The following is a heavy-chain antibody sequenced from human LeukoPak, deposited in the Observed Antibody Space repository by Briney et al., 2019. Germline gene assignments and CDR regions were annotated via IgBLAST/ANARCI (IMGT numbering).Heavy chain of an antibody. CDR1: GYTFTSYA. Sequence: ASVKVSCKASGYTFTSYAMHWVRQAPGQRLEWMGWINAGNGNTKYSQKLQGRVTMTTDTSTSTAYMELRSLRSDDTAVYYCAREWQNGDYDYWGQGTLVTVSS. D-gene: IGHD4-17*01. CDR2: INAGNGNT. V-gene: IGHV1-3*01. CDR3: AREWQNGDYDY. J-gene: IGHJ4*02.